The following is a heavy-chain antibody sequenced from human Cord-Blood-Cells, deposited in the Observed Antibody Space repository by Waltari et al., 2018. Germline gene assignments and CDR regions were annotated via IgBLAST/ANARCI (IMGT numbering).Heavy chain of an antibody. Sequence: EVQLVESGGGLVQPGGSLRLSCAASGFTFSSYSMNWVRQAPGKGLEWVSYIISSSSTIYYADSVKGRFTISRDNAKNSLYLQMNSLRDEDTAVYYCARDSGYCSGGSCYYDAFDIWGQGTMVTVSS. CDR2: IISSSSTI. D-gene: IGHD2-15*01. CDR3: ARDSGYCSGGSCYYDAFDI. CDR1: GFTFSSYS. V-gene: IGHV3-48*02. J-gene: IGHJ3*02.